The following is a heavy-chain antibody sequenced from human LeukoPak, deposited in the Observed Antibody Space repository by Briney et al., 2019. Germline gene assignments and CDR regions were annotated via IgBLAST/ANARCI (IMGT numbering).Heavy chain of an antibody. CDR1: GGSISGHY. Sequence: SETLSLTCTVSGGSISGHYWSWIRQPPGKGLEWIGFVSYSGNTNYNPSLNGRVTISLDTSKSQFSLSLNSVTAADPAVYFCARGGASSRYFGYWGQGTLVTVSS. D-gene: IGHD1-26*01. CDR2: VSYSGNT. J-gene: IGHJ4*02. V-gene: IGHV4-59*11. CDR3: ARGGASSRYFGY.